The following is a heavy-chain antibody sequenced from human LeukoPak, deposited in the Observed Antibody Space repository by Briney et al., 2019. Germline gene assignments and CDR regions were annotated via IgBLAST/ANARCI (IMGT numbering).Heavy chain of an antibody. V-gene: IGHV3-30*18. CDR3: AKDLDSSGFSY. CDR1: GLTFSSYG. J-gene: IGHJ4*02. Sequence: PGGSLRLSCAASGLTFSSYGMHWVRQAPGRGLEWVAVILNDGNSKYYADSVKDRFTISRDNSKNTLYLQMNSLRAEDTAVYYCAKDLDSSGFSYWGQGTLVTVSS. CDR2: ILNDGNSK. D-gene: IGHD3-22*01.